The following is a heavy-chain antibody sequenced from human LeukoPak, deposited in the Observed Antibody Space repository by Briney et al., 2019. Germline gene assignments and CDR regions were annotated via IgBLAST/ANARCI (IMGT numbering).Heavy chain of an antibody. CDR1: GASISGGTYY. J-gene: IGHJ4*02. D-gene: IGHD1-26*01. CDR3: ARRGGSGRAFDY. Sequence: SETLSLTCSVSGASISGGTYYWGWIRQPPGKGLEWIGSIYYTGSTYDNPSHKSRVTISVDTSKNQFSLKLSSVTAADTAVYYCARRGGSGRAFDYWGQGTLVTVSS. CDR2: IYYTGST. V-gene: IGHV4-39*01.